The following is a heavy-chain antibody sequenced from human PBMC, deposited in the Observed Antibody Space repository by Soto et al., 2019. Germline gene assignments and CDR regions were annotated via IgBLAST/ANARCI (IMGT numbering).Heavy chain of an antibody. D-gene: IGHD5-12*01. CDR2: ISGSGVST. CDR1: GFNFIDYA. V-gene: IGHV3-23*01. Sequence: EVQLLESGGGLVQPGGSLRLSCAASGFNFIDYAVSWVRQAPGQGLEWVSSISGSGVSTYYADPVKGRFTVSRDNSKNTLYLQMDTLRADDTAVYYCAKHIVATFYFDSWGQGTLVTVSS. CDR3: AKHIVATFYFDS. J-gene: IGHJ4*02.